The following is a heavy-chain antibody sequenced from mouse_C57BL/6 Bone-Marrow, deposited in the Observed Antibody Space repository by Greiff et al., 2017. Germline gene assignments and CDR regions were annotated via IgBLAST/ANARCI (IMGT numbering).Heavy chain of an antibody. CDR3: TTIGDSSPYYAMDY. V-gene: IGHV14-1*01. Sequence: VQLKQSGAELVRPGASVKLSCTASGFNIKDYYMHWVKQRPEQGLEWIGRIDPEDGDTEYAPKFQGKATMTVDTSSNPAYLQLSSLTSEDTAVYYCTTIGDSSPYYAMDYWGQGTSVTVSS. CDR2: IDPEDGDT. D-gene: IGHD3-3*01. CDR1: GFNIKDYY. J-gene: IGHJ4*01.